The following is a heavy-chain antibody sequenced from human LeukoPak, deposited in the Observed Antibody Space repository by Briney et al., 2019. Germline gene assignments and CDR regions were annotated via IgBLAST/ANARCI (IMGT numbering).Heavy chain of an antibody. V-gene: IGHV3-30*02. D-gene: IGHD6-13*01. CDR3: AKDPVKDSSSWYVLFDY. J-gene: IGHJ4*02. Sequence: GGSLRLSCAASGFTFSTYGMHWVRQAPGKGLEWVAFIQYDGSNKYYADSVKGRFTISRDNSKNTLYLQMNSLRAEDTAVYYCAKDPVKDSSSWYVLFDYWGQGTLVTVSS. CDR2: IQYDGSNK. CDR1: GFTFSTYG.